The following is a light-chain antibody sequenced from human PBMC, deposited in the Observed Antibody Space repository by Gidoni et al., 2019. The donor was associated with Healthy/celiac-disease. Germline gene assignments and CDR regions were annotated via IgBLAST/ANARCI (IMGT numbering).Light chain of an antibody. Sequence: IVSTQSPATLSVSPGERATLSCRASQSVSSNLAWYQQKPGQAPRLLIYGASTRATGIPARFSGSGSGTEFTLTISSLQSEDFAVYYCQQYNNWQGTFGQGTKLEIK. V-gene: IGKV3-15*01. CDR1: QSVSSN. J-gene: IGKJ2*02. CDR3: QQYNNWQGT. CDR2: GAS.